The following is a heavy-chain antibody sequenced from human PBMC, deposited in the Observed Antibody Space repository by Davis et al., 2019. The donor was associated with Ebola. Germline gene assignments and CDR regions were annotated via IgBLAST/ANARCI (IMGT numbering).Heavy chain of an antibody. CDR2: IIASGGTT. D-gene: IGHD6-19*01. Sequence: GESLKISCAASGFTFSPYVMSWVRQAPGKGLEWVSTIIASGGTTYYADSVKGRFTISRDNSKNTLYLQMDSLRAEDTAVYYCARAPAGRWQWPATACDYWGQGTLVTVSS. CDR1: GFTFSPYV. V-gene: IGHV3-23*01. CDR3: ARAPAGRWQWPATACDY. J-gene: IGHJ4*02.